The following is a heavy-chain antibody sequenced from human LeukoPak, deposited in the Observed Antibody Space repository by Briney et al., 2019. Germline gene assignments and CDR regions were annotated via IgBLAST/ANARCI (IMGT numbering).Heavy chain of an antibody. V-gene: IGHV4-59*08. CDR2: IYYSGST. J-gene: IGHJ5*02. Sequence: SETLSLTCTVSGGSISSYYWSWIRQPPGKGLEWIGYIYYSGSTKYNPSLKSRVTISVDTSKNQFSLKLSSVTAADTAVYYCARGPPASLGYCSSTSCGWFDPWGQGTLVTVSS. CDR3: ARGPPASLGYCSSTSCGWFDP. CDR1: GGSISSYY. D-gene: IGHD2-2*01.